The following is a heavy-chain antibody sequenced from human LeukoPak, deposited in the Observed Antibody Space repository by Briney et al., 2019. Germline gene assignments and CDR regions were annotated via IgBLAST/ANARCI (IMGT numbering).Heavy chain of an antibody. J-gene: IGHJ4*02. CDR1: GFTFSSYG. V-gene: IGHV3-30*18. CDR2: ISYDGSNK. D-gene: IGHD2-15*01. CDR3: AKDQVPVVAATPLDY. Sequence: PGGSLRLSCAASGFTFSSYGMHWVRQAPGKGLEWVAVISYDGSNKYYADSVKGRFTISRDNSKNTLYLQMNSLRAEDTAVYYCAKDQVPVVAATPLDYWGQGTLVTVSS.